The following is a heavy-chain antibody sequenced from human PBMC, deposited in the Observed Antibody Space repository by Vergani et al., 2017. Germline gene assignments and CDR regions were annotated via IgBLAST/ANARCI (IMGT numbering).Heavy chain of an antibody. D-gene: IGHD3-9*01. J-gene: IGHJ6*02. CDR2: ISSNGGST. CDR1: GFTFSSYA. V-gene: IGHV3-64*01. CDR3: ARARYYDILTGPPYAYYGMDV. Sequence: EVQLLESGGGLVQPGGSLRLSCAASGFTFSSYAMHWVRQAPGKGLEYVSAISSNGGSTYYANSVKGRFTISRDNSKNTLYLQMGSLRAEDMAVYYCARARYYDILTGPPYAYYGMDVWGQGTTVTVSS.